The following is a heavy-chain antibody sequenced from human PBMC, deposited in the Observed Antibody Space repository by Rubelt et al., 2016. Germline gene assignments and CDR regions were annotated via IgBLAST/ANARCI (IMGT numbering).Heavy chain of an antibody. V-gene: IGHV1-18*01. CDR3: RGIWGSYIDY. D-gene: IGHD3-16*01. Sequence: QVQLVQSGAEVKKPGASVKVSCKASGYTFTSYGISWVRQAPGQGLEGLGWISAYDGNTNYAQKLQCSVTMTTDTSTSTAYMGLSSLRSEDTAVYYCRGIWGSYIDYWGQGTLVTVSS. J-gene: IGHJ4*02. CDR1: GYTFTSYG. CDR2: ISAYDGNT.